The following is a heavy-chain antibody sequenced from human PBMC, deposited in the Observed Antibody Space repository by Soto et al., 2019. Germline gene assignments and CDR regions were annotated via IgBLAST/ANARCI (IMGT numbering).Heavy chain of an antibody. CDR3: ARGRYGDY. CDR2: ISAHNGNT. Sequence: QVPLVQSGAEVKKPGASVKVSCKGSGYDFTTYGITWVRQAPGQGLEWMAWISAHNGNTDYAQKLQGRVTVTRDTSTSTAYMAPRSLRSDDTAMYYCARGRYGDYWGQGALVTVSS. V-gene: IGHV1-18*01. D-gene: IGHD1-1*01. J-gene: IGHJ4*02. CDR1: GYDFTTYG.